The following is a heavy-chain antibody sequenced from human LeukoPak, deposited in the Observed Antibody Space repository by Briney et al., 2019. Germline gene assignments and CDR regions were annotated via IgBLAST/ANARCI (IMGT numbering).Heavy chain of an antibody. CDR1: GSTFSSHT. CDR3: AIPPLSGSGSSRPLAGMDV. J-gene: IGHJ6*02. D-gene: IGHD3-10*01. V-gene: IGHV3-48*04. CDR2: ISNTGSVI. Sequence: PGGSLRLSCAASGSTFSSHTMNWVRQAPGKGLEWISYISNTGSVIYYADSVKGRFTISRDNAKNSLYLQMNSLRAEDTAVYYCAIPPLSGSGSSRPLAGMDVWGQGTTVTVSS.